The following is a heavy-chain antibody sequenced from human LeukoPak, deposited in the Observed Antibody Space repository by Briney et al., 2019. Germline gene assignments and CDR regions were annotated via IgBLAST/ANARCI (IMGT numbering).Heavy chain of an antibody. CDR3: AKTTRPEGYCSGGSCWEYGMDV. Sequence: PGGSLRLSCAASGFTVSSYAMHWVRQTPGKGLEWVAVISYDGVNKYYADSVKGRFTISRDNSKNTLYLQMNGLRAEDTAVYYCAKTTRPEGYCSGGSCWEYGMDVWGQGTTVTVSS. D-gene: IGHD2-15*01. V-gene: IGHV3-30*04. J-gene: IGHJ6*02. CDR1: GFTVSSYA. CDR2: ISYDGVNK.